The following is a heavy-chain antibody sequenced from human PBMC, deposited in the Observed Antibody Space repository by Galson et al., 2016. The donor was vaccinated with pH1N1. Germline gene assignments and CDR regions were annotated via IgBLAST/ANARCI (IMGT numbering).Heavy chain of an antibody. Sequence: SLRLSCAASGFTVSPNDMSWFRQAPGKGLEWVSVIYSGENTYYTDSVKGRFTISRDSSKNTLYLQMNSLRPEDTAVYYCARGYPGFSYYGMDVWGQGTTVTVSS. CDR2: IYSGENT. CDR3: ARGYPGFSYYGMDV. J-gene: IGHJ6*02. CDR1: GFTVSPND. V-gene: IGHV3-53*01. D-gene: IGHD2-2*02.